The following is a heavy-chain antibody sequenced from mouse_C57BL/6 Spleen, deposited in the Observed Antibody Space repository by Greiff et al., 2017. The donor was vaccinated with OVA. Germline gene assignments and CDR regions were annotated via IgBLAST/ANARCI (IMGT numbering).Heavy chain of an antibody. CDR3: ARRCGSYCYFDD. Sequence: QVQLQQPGAELVKPGASVKLSCKASGYTFTSYWMHWVKQRPGRGLEWIGRIDPGSGGTKYNEKFKGKATLTVDKPSSTAYMQLSSLTSEDSAVYYCARRCGSYCYFDDWGKGTTLTVSS. V-gene: IGHV1-72*01. CDR1: GYTFTSYW. CDR2: IDPGSGGT. J-gene: IGHJ2*01. D-gene: IGHD1-1*02.